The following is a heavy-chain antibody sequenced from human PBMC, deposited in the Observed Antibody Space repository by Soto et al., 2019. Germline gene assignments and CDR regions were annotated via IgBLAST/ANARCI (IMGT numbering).Heavy chain of an antibody. Sequence: GGSLRLSCAASGFTFGSYAMSWVRQAPGKGLEWVSAISGSGINTYYADSVKGRFTISRDNSKNTLYLQMNSLRAEDTAVYYCAREGSVDTAMVHGMDVWGQGTTVTVSS. D-gene: IGHD5-18*01. CDR3: AREGSVDTAMVHGMDV. CDR2: ISGSGINT. J-gene: IGHJ6*02. CDR1: GFTFGSYA. V-gene: IGHV3-23*01.